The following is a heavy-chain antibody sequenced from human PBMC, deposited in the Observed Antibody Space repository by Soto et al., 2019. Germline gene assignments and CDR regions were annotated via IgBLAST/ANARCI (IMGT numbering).Heavy chain of an antibody. CDR3: VKDNNWEDSG. J-gene: IGHJ4*02. D-gene: IGHD1-26*01. CDR1: VCNFNTNG. V-gene: IGHV3-23*01. CDR2: ISEDSGTT. Sequence: PVGSLRLSCATSVCNFNTNGMTWVRHAPGKWLEWVSIISEDSGTTYYAESAKGRFTVSRDNSKNTLYLQMNSLRAEDTATYYCVKDNNWEDSGWGQVSLVTVSS.